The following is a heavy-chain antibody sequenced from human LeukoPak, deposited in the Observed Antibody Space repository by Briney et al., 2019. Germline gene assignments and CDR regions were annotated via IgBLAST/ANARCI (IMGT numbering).Heavy chain of an antibody. J-gene: IGHJ4*02. Sequence: ASVKVSCKASGYIFTGYYIHWVRQATGQGLEWMGWMNPNSGNTGYAQKFQGRVTMTRNTSISTAYMELSSLRSEDTAVYYCARGPARTFNLRAGYTFQYWGQGTLVTVSS. CDR2: MNPNSGNT. V-gene: IGHV1-8*02. CDR3: ARGPARTFNLRAGYTFQY. CDR1: GYIFTGYY. D-gene: IGHD5-18*01.